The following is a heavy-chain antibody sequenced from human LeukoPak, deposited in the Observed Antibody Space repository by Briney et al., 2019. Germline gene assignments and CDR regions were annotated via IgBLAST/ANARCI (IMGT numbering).Heavy chain of an antibody. CDR3: ARIPRGRYEAY. Sequence: GASVKVSCKASGYTFSGYYMYWVRQAPGQGLEWMGWINPNSGGTNYAQKFQGRVTMTRDTSTTTGYMELSRLRSDDTAVHYCARIPRGRYEAYWGQGTLVTVSS. CDR2: INPNSGGT. J-gene: IGHJ4*02. CDR1: GYTFSGYY. D-gene: IGHD1-26*01. V-gene: IGHV1-2*02.